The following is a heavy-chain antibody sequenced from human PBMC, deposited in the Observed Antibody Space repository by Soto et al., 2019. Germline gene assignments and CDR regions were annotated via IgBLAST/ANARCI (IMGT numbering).Heavy chain of an antibody. V-gene: IGHV4-4*07. Sequence: SETLSLTCTVSGDYISNNYWSWIRQPAGKGLEWIGRIYTSGSTDYNPSLKSRVTMSVDTSKKQFSLQLRSVTAADTAVYYRAREARDYVGDDYYYGVWRQGTLVTVPS. CDR2: IYTSGST. CDR1: GDYISNNY. D-gene: IGHD3-22*01. J-gene: IGHJ4*02. CDR3: AREARDYVGDDYYYGV.